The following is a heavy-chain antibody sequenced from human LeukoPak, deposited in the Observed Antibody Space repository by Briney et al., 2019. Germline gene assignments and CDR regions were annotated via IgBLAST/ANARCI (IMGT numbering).Heavy chain of an antibody. Sequence: GASVKVSCKASGYTFTDYFMHWVRQAPGQGLEWMGWINPHSGGTNYAQKFQGRVTMTRDTSISTAYVELNRLRSDDTAVYYCARGGLPAFYYYMDVWAKGPRSPSP. CDR1: GYTFTDYF. D-gene: IGHD1-26*01. CDR2: INPHSGGT. CDR3: ARGGLPAFYYYMDV. V-gene: IGHV1-2*02. J-gene: IGHJ6*03.